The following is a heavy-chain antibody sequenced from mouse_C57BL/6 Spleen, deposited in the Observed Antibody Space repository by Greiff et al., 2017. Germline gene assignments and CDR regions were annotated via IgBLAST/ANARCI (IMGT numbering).Heavy chain of an antibody. CDR3: AIWEVTTEDAMDY. CDR2: IHPSASDT. Sequence: QVQLQQPGAELVKPGASVKVSCKASGYTFTSYWMHWVKQRPGQGLEWIGRIHPSASDTNYNQKFKGKDTLTVDKSSSTAYMQLSSLTSEDSAVYYCAIWEVTTEDAMDYWGQGTSVTVSS. D-gene: IGHD2-2*01. J-gene: IGHJ4*01. V-gene: IGHV1-74*01. CDR1: GYTFTSYW.